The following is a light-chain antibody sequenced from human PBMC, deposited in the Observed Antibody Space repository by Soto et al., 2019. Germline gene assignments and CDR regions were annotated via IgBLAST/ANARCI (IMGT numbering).Light chain of an antibody. V-gene: IGKV3-20*01. CDR2: SAS. J-gene: IGKJ3*01. CDR3: QQCESPPPFI. Sequence: EIVLTQSPGTLSVSPGERATLSCRATQSLSRGYLAWYQQKPGQAPRLLIYSASNRATGIPDRFIGSGSGTDFTLTISRVEPEDFAVYYCQQCESPPPFIIGPGTKVDFK. CDR1: QSLSRGY.